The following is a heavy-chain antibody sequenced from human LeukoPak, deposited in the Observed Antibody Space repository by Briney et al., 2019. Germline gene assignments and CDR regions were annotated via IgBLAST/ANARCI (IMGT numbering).Heavy chain of an antibody. Sequence: GGSLRLSCAASGFTLSSNYMSWVRQAPGKGLEWVSVIYSGGSTYYADSVKGRFTISRHNSKNTLYLQMNSLRAEDTAVYYCARWYSSGRSHRGAFDIWGQGTMVTVSS. J-gene: IGHJ3*02. D-gene: IGHD6-19*01. CDR1: GFTLSSNY. V-gene: IGHV3-53*04. CDR2: IYSGGST. CDR3: ARWYSSGRSHRGAFDI.